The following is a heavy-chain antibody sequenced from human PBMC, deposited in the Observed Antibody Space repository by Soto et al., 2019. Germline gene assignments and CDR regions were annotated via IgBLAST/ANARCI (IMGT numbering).Heavy chain of an antibody. Sequence: EAQLLESGGGLVQPGGSLRLSCAASGFTFSSYAMSWVRQAPGKGLEWVSAISGSGGSTYYADSVKGRFTISRDNSKNTLELQMNSLRAEDTAVYYCAKDGYSSSSGYLQHWGQGTLVTVSS. D-gene: IGHD6-13*01. V-gene: IGHV3-23*01. CDR1: GFTFSSYA. CDR2: ISGSGGST. J-gene: IGHJ1*01. CDR3: AKDGYSSSSGYLQH.